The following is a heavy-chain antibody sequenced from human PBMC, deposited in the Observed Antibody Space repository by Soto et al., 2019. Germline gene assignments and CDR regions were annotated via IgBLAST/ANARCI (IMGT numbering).Heavy chain of an antibody. Sequence: GGSLRLSCVASGFTFTRYYMTWVRQAPGKGLEWVASINLDGSEQFYVDSVKGRFIISRDNARSSLYLQMNSLRAEDTALYFCSRENWFQDYWGPGTLVTVSS. J-gene: IGHJ4*02. CDR3: SRENWFQDY. D-gene: IGHD3-9*01. CDR2: INLDGSEQ. V-gene: IGHV3-7*03. CDR1: GFTFTRYY.